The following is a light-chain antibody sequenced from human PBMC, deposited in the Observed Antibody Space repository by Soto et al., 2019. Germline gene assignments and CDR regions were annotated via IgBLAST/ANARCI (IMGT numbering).Light chain of an antibody. CDR3: QYYKEHST. J-gene: IGKJ1*01. CDR2: EAS. V-gene: IGKV1-5*03. CDR1: QSISSW. Sequence: DIQMTQSHSTLSASVGDRVTITCRASQSISSWLAWYQQKPGKAPKLLIYEASSSEIGVPPRFSGSGFGTEFTLTISSLQPEDSATYYCQYYKEHSTFGQGTRLEIK.